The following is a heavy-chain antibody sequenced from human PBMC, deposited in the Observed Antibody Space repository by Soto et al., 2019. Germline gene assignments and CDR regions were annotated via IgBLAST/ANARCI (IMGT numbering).Heavy chain of an antibody. CDR1: GGSISSYY. CDR2: IYYSGST. D-gene: IGHD2-2*02. Sequence: SETLSLTCTVSGGSISSYYWSWIRQPPGKGLEWIGYIYYSGSTNYNPSLKSRVTISVDTSKNQFSLKLSSVTAADTAVYYCAREGCSSTSCYNYRMDVWGQGTTVTVSS. V-gene: IGHV4-59*01. CDR3: AREGCSSTSCYNYRMDV. J-gene: IGHJ6*02.